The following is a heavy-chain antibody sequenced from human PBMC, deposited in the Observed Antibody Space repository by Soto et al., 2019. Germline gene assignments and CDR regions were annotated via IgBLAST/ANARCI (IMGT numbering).Heavy chain of an antibody. V-gene: IGHV2-5*02. Sequence: QITLKESGPTLVKPTQTLTLTCTFSGFSLSTSGVGVGWIRQPPGKALEWLALIYWDDDKRYSPSLKSRLTNTKDTSENQVVLTMPNMDPVDTATYYCAHRPSYCSGGSCYSGFDYWGQGTLVTVSS. CDR1: GFSLSTSGVG. CDR2: IYWDDDK. J-gene: IGHJ4*02. CDR3: AHRPSYCSGGSCYSGFDY. D-gene: IGHD2-15*01.